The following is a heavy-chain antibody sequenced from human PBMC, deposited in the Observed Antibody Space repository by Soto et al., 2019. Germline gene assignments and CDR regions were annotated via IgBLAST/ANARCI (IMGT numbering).Heavy chain of an antibody. CDR1: GGSVSSGSYY. D-gene: IGHD5-18*01. V-gene: IGHV4-61*01. J-gene: IGHJ6*02. Sequence: QVQLQESGPGLVKPSETLSLTCTVSGGSVSSGSYYWSWIRQPPGKGLEWIGYIYYSGSTNYNPSLKSRVTISVDTSKNQFSLKLSSVTAADTAVYYCARAGYSYGRNYYYYGMDVWGQGTTVTVSS. CDR3: ARAGYSYGRNYYYYGMDV. CDR2: IYYSGST.